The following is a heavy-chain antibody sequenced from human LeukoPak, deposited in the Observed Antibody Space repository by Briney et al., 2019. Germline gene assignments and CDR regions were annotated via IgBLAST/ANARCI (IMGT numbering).Heavy chain of an antibody. Sequence: GRSLRLSCVDSGFIFRSYALHWLRQAPGKGLEWVAVISADGNEQYYADSVKGRFTMSRDNSKNTLFLQMTSLRAEDTAVYYCAKDLNLVIVPSFCDYWGQGTLVTVSS. CDR1: GFIFRSYA. D-gene: IGHD2/OR15-2a*01. V-gene: IGHV3-30-3*01. CDR2: ISADGNEQ. CDR3: AKDLNLVIVPSFCDY. J-gene: IGHJ4*02.